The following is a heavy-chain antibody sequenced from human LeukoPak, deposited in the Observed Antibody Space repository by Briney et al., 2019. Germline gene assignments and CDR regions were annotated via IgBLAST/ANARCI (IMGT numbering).Heavy chain of an antibody. J-gene: IGHJ3*02. CDR1: GFTFSNYA. D-gene: IGHD3-22*01. CDR3: AKDSTEYYYDSSGYPDAFDI. Sequence: PGGSLRLSCAASGFTFSNYAMSWVRQAPGKGLEWVSTISDSGGSTYYADSVKGRFTISRDNSKNTLYLQMNSLRAEDAAVYYCAKDSTEYYYDSSGYPDAFDIWGQGTMVTVSS. CDR2: ISDSGGST. V-gene: IGHV3-23*01.